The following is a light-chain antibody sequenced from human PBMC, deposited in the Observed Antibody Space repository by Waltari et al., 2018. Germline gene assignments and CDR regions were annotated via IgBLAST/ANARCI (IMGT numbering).Light chain of an antibody. CDR2: GAP. J-gene: IGKJ3*01. CDR1: QGIRND. V-gene: IGKV1-17*01. Sequence: DIQMTQSPSSLAASIGARVTITCRASQGIRNDLGWFQQKPGKAPRRLIYGAPTLQDGVPSRFSGSGSGTDFTLTIVSLQPEDFATYFCLQHNTYPFTFGPGTKVDV. CDR3: LQHNTYPFT.